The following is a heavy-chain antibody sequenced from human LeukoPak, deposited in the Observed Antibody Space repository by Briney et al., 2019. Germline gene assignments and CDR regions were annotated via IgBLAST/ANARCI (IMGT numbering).Heavy chain of an antibody. CDR1: GFTFSSYG. J-gene: IGHJ4*02. CDR2: IRHAGSNK. CDR3: AKSLDRGGADYFDY. V-gene: IGHV3-30*02. D-gene: IGHD3-10*01. Sequence: GGSLRLSCAASGFTFSSYGMHWVRQAPGKGLEWVAFIRHAGSNKYYTDSVKGRFTISRDNSKNTLYLQMNSLRAEDTAVYYCAKSLDRGGADYFDYWGQGTLVTVSS.